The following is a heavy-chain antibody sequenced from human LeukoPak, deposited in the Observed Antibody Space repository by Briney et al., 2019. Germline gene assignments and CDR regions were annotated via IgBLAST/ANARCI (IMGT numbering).Heavy chain of an antibody. CDR1: GGSFSGYY. V-gene: IGHV4-34*01. D-gene: IGHD3-9*01. CDR3: ASHLRYFDWLPRGHFDY. J-gene: IGHJ4*02. CDR2: INHSGST. Sequence: PSETLSLTCAVYGGSFSGYYWSWIRQPPGKGLEWIGEINHSGSTNYNPSLKSRVTISVDTSKNQFSLKLSSVTAADTAVYYCASHLRYFDWLPRGHFDYWGQGTLVTVSS.